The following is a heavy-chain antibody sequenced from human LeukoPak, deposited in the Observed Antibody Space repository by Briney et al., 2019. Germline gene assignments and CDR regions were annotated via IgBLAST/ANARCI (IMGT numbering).Heavy chain of an antibody. CDR3: ARGVGATTGEYFDY. Sequence: SETLSLTCAVYGGSFSDYYWSWVRQPPGKGLEWIGEINHSGSTNYNPSLKSRVTISVDTSKNQFSLKLSSVTAADTAVYYCARGVGATTGEYFDYWGQGTLVTVSS. J-gene: IGHJ4*02. D-gene: IGHD1-26*01. CDR2: INHSGST. V-gene: IGHV4-34*01. CDR1: GGSFSDYY.